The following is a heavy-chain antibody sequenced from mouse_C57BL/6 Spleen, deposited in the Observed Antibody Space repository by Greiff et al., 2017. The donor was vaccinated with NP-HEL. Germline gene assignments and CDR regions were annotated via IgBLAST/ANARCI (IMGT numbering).Heavy chain of an antibody. V-gene: IGHV1-72*01. D-gene: IGHD2-4*01. CDR2: IDPTRGGT. CDR3: ARSGVGLPYAMDY. CDR1: GYTFTSYW. J-gene: IGHJ4*01. Sequence: QVQLQQPGAELVKPGASVKLSCKASGYTFTSYWMPWVKQRPGRGLEWIGRIDPTRGGTKYNEKFKSKATLTVDKPSSTAYMQLSSLTSEDSAVYYCARSGVGLPYAMDYWGQGTSVTVSS.